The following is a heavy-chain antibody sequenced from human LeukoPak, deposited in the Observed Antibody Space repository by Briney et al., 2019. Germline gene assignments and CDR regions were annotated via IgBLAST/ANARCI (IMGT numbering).Heavy chain of an antibody. D-gene: IGHD1-26*01. CDR1: GGSISRHY. J-gene: IGHJ4*02. V-gene: IGHV4-4*07. CDR3: ARENSGSYREFDY. Sequence: SSETLSLTCTVSGGSISRHYWSWIRQPAGKGLEWIGRIYTSGSTNYNASLKSRVSMSVDTSKNQFSLKLSSVTAADTAVFYCARENSGSYREFDYWGQGTLVTVSS. CDR2: IYTSGST.